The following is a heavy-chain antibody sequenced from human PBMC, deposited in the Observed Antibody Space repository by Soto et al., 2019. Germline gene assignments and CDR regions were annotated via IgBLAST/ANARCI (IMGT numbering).Heavy chain of an antibody. Sequence: PGGSLRLSCAASGFTFSSYSMYWVRQVPGKGLVCVSRINSDGSSTSYADSVKGRFTISRDNAKNTLNLQMNSLRAEDTAVYYCTRGNWGSPFDYWGQGTLVTVSS. V-gene: IGHV3-74*01. CDR3: TRGNWGSPFDY. CDR1: GFTFSSYS. J-gene: IGHJ4*02. D-gene: IGHD3-16*01. CDR2: INSDGSST.